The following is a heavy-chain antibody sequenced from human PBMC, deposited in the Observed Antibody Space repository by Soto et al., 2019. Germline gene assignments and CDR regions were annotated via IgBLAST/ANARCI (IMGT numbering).Heavy chain of an antibody. CDR1: GYTFSGYW. Sequence: PGESLKISCKTSGYTFSGYWIAWVRQTPGRGLEWMGIIYPADSDTRYSPSFQGQVTISADKSTSTAYLHWNSLKASDSATYYCARKDSSGYSNWFDPWGQGTLVTVSS. CDR2: IYPADSDT. CDR3: ARKDSSGYSNWFDP. J-gene: IGHJ5*02. D-gene: IGHD3-22*01. V-gene: IGHV5-51*01.